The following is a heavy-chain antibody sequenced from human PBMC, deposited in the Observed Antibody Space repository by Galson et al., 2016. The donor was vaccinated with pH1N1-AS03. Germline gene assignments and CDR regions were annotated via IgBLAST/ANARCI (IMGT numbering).Heavy chain of an antibody. CDR3: ARDPRGPCTTATCPTTYYFGMDV. Sequence: SVKVSCKASGYIFTGFYVHWVRQAPGQGLEWMGWIDTDSGVTNYAQKFEAWVTMTRDTSVSTAYMELYGLKSDDTAVYYCARDPRGPCTTATCPTTYYFGMDVWGQGTTVIVSS. D-gene: IGHD2-2*01. CDR2: IDTDSGVT. V-gene: IGHV1-2*04. CDR1: GYIFTGFY. J-gene: IGHJ6*02.